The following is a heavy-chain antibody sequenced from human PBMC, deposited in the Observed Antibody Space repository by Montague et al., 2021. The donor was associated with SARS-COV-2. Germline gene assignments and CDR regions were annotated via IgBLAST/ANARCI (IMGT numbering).Heavy chain of an antibody. CDR2: ISYSGRT. J-gene: IGHJ6*03. CDR3: ASSYYYGSGTYVYNYYMDV. V-gene: IGHV4-39*01. D-gene: IGHD3-10*01. CDR1: GGSVSSSPYY. Sequence: SETLSLTCTVSGGSVSSSPYYWGWIRQPPGRGLEWVGSISYSGRTYFXXXLKSRLTISVDSSENQFSLRLSSVTAADTVVYYCASSYYYGSGTYVYNYYMDVWGKGTTVTVSS.